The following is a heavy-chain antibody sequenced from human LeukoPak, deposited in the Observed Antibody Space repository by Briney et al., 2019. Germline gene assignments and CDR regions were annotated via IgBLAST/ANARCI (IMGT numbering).Heavy chain of an antibody. V-gene: IGHV3-7*01. CDR3: ARDNVDYGELSAFDI. CDR1: GFTFSSYW. D-gene: IGHD4-17*01. CDR2: IKQDGSEK. J-gene: IGHJ3*02. Sequence: GGSLRLSCAASGFTFSSYWMSWVRQAPGKGLEWVANIKQDGSEKYYVDSVKGRFTISRDNAKNSLYLQMNSLRAEDTAVYYCARDNVDYGELSAFDIWGQGTMVTVSS.